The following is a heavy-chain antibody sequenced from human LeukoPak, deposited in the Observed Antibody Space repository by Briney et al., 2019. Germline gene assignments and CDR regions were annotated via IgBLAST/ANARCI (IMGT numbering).Heavy chain of an antibody. CDR2: ISSSSSYI. V-gene: IGHV3-21*06. J-gene: IGHJ4*02. Sequence: GGSLRLSCAASGFIFSSYSMNWVRQAPGKGLGWVSSISSSSSYIYYADSVKGRFTISRDNAKNSLYLQMNSLRAEDTALYYCARVAEAAAFDYWGQGTLVTVSS. CDR1: GFIFSSYS. D-gene: IGHD6-13*01. CDR3: ARVAEAAAFDY.